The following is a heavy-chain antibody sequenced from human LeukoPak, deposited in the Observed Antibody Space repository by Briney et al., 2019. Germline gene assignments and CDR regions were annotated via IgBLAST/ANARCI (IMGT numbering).Heavy chain of an antibody. J-gene: IGHJ4*02. CDR1: GGSFSGYY. V-gene: IGHV4-34*01. Sequence: SETLSLTCAVYGGSFSGYYWSWIRHPPRPGLEWIGEINHSGSTNYNPSLKSRVTISVDTSKNQFSLKLSSVTAADTAVYYCARGGHSGYGHGGQGTVATVSS. CDR3: ARGGHSGYGH. D-gene: IGHD5-12*01. CDR2: INHSGST.